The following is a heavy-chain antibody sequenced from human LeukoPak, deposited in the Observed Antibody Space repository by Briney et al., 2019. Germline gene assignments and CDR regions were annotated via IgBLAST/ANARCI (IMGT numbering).Heavy chain of an antibody. V-gene: IGHV3-48*04. CDR3: ARNLPGAAVGDY. Sequence: GGSLRLSCAASGFTFSNAWMSWVRQAPGKGLEWVSYISSSSSPIYYADSVKGRFTISRDNAKNSLYLQMNSLRADDTAVYYCARNLPGAAVGDYWGQGTLVTVSS. D-gene: IGHD6-13*01. CDR1: GFTFSNAW. CDR2: ISSSSSPI. J-gene: IGHJ4*02.